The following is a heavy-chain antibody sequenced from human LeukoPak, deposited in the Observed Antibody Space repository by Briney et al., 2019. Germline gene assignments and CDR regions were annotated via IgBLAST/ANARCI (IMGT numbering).Heavy chain of an antibody. J-gene: IGHJ4*02. Sequence: PGGSLRLSCAASGFTFNTHAMSWVRQAPGKGLEWVSATSGSGGSRFYADSVKGRFSISRDNAKNTLYLQMNSLRVEDTAVYYCARAGYYRFDYWGQGTLVTVSS. CDR2: TSGSGGSR. CDR3: ARAGYYRFDY. CDR1: GFTFNTHA. D-gene: IGHD2/OR15-2a*01. V-gene: IGHV3-23*01.